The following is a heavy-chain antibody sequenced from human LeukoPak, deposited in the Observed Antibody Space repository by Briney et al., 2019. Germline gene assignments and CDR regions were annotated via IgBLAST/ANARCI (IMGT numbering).Heavy chain of an antibody. CDR2: ISYDGSNK. CDR3: AKDRLTIFYYFDY. J-gene: IGHJ4*02. Sequence: GGSLRLSCAASGFTYSSYGMHWVRQAPGKGQEWVAVISYDGSNKYYADSVKGRFTISRDNSKNTLYLQMNSLRAEDTAVYYCAKDRLTIFYYFDYWGQGTLVTVSS. V-gene: IGHV3-30*18. D-gene: IGHD3-9*01. CDR1: GFTYSSYG.